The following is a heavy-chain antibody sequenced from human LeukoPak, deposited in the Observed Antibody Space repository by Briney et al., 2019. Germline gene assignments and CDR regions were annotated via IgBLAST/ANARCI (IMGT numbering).Heavy chain of an antibody. Sequence: PSETLSLTCTVSGGSIGTYYWSWVRQSPGKGLEWIGYIYVTGNRYNPYLQSRVTISVDTSRNQFSLKMSSVTAADTAAYYCARHIGGGIEDMDVWGKGTKVTVSS. CDR3: ARHIGGGIEDMDV. CDR1: GGSIGTYY. V-gene: IGHV4-59*08. J-gene: IGHJ6*03. CDR2: IYVTGN. D-gene: IGHD3-16*02.